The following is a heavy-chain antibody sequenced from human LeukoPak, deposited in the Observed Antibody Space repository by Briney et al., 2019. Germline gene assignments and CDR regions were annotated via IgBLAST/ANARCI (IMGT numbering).Heavy chain of an antibody. CDR3: ARGLVVPAARAMDV. CDR1: GYTFTSYD. V-gene: IGHV1-8*03. D-gene: IGHD2-2*01. Sequence: ASVKVSXKASGYTFTSYDINWVRQATGQGLEWMGWMNPNSGNTGYAQKFQGRVTITRNTSISTAYMELSSLRSEDTAVYYCARGLVVPAARAMDVWGKGTTVTVSS. CDR2: MNPNSGNT. J-gene: IGHJ6*04.